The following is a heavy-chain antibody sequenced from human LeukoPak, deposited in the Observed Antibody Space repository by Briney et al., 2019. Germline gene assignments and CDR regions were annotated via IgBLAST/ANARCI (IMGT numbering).Heavy chain of an antibody. CDR1: GYTFTGYY. CDR2: INPNSGGT. CDR3: ARAYGDYDGWFDP. Sequence: ASVKVSCKASGYTFTGYYMHWVRQAPGHGLEWMGWINPNSGGTNYAQKFQGRVTMTRDTSISTAYMELSRLRSDDTAVYYCARAYGDYDGWFDPWGQGTLVTVSS. V-gene: IGHV1-2*02. D-gene: IGHD4-17*01. J-gene: IGHJ5*02.